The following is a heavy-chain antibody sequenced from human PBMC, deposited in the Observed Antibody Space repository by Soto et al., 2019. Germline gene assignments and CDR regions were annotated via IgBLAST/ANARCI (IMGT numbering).Heavy chain of an antibody. CDR1: GFTFSGSA. J-gene: IGHJ1*01. CDR2: IRDKANSYAT. V-gene: IGHV3-73*01. CDR3: TRLYCGGDCDFDT. D-gene: IGHD2-21*02. Sequence: GGSLRLSCAASGFTFSGSAMHWVRQASWKGLEWVGRIRDKANSYATAYTASVKGRFTISRDDSKNTAYLQMNSLKTEDTAVYYCTRLYCGGDCDFDTWAQGALVTISS.